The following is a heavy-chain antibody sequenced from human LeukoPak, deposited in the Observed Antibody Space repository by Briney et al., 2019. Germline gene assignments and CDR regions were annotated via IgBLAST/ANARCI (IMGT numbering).Heavy chain of an antibody. CDR3: ATGREEYSGSYYPEDAFDI. CDR2: INPSGGST. D-gene: IGHD1-26*01. CDR1: GYTFTSYY. V-gene: IGHV1-46*01. Sequence: ASVKVSCKASGYTFTSYYMHWVRQARGQGLEWMGLINPSGGSTSYAQKFQGRVTMTRDTSTSTVYMELSSLRSEDTAVYYCATGREEYSGSYYPEDAFDIWGQGTMVTVSS. J-gene: IGHJ3*02.